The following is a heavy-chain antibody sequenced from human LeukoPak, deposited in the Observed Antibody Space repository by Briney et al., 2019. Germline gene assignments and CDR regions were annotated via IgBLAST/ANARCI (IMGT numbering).Heavy chain of an antibody. CDR2: ISSSSSYI. J-gene: IGHJ6*03. V-gene: IGHV3-21*01. CDR1: GFTFSSYS. Sequence: GGSLRLSCAASGFTFSSYSMNWVRQAPGKGLEWVSSISSSSSYIYYADSVKGRFTISRDNSKNTLSLQMNSLRAEDTAVYYCARDRRYYYYMDVWGKGTTVTVSS. CDR3: ARDRRYYYYMDV.